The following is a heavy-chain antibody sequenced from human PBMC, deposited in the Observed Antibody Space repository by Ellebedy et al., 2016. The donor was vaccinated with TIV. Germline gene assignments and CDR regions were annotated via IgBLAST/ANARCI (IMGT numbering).Heavy chain of an antibody. CDR2: ISAYNGNT. V-gene: IGHV1-18*01. CDR3: ARGGAHSYYYYYGMDV. Sequence: ASVKVSCXASGYTFTSYGTSWVRQAPGQGLEWMGWISAYNGNTNYAQKLQGRVTMTTDTSTSTVYMELSSLRSEDTAVYYCARGGAHSYYYYYGMDVWGQGTTVTVSS. J-gene: IGHJ6*02. D-gene: IGHD6-25*01. CDR1: GYTFTSYG.